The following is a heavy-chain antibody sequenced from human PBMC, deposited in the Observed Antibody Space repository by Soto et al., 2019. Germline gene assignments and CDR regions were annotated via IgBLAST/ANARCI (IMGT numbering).Heavy chain of an antibody. V-gene: IGHV1-18*01. D-gene: IGHD3-10*01. Sequence: ASGKVSCKASGYTFTSYGISWVRQAPGQGLEWMGWISAYNGNTNYAQKLQGRVTMTTDTSTSTAYMELRSLRSDDTAVYYCARVKIDQLLWFGELSRWFDPWGQGTLVTVSS. J-gene: IGHJ5*02. CDR2: ISAYNGNT. CDR1: GYTFTSYG. CDR3: ARVKIDQLLWFGELSRWFDP.